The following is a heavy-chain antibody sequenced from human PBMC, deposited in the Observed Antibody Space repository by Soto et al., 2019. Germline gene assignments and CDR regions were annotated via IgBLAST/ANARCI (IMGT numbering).Heavy chain of an antibody. Sequence: GGSLRLSCAASGFTFSSYAMHWVRQAPGKGLEWVAVISYDGSNKYYADSVKGRFTISRDNSKNTLYLQMNSLRAEDTAVYYCASPSYYDFWSGYFDYWGQGTLVTVS. CDR1: GFTFSSYA. V-gene: IGHV3-30-3*01. D-gene: IGHD3-3*01. CDR3: ASPSYYDFWSGYFDY. J-gene: IGHJ4*02. CDR2: ISYDGSNK.